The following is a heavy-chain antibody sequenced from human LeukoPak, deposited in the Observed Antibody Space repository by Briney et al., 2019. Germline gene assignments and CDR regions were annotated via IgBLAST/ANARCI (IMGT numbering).Heavy chain of an antibody. CDR1: GFTFSSYA. J-gene: IGHJ4*02. V-gene: IGHV3-23*01. D-gene: IGHD3-10*01. Sequence: GGSLRLSCAASGFTFSSYAMSWVRQAPGKGLEWVSAISGSGGSTYYADSVKGRFTISRDNSKNTLYLQMNSLRAEDAAVYYCAKVRYYGSGSFHDYWGQGTLVTVSS. CDR3: AKVRYYGSGSFHDY. CDR2: ISGSGGST.